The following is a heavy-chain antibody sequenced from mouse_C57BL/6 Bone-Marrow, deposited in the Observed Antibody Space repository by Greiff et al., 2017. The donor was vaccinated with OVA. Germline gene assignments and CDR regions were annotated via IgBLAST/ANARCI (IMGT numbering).Heavy chain of an antibody. J-gene: IGHJ3*01. D-gene: IGHD3-2*02. Sequence: EVQGVESGAELVKPGASVKLSCTASGFNIKDYYMPWVKQRTEQGLEWIGRIDPEDGETKYAPKFQGKATITADTSSNTAYLQLSSLTSEDTAVYYCARCQLRFAYWGQGTLVTVSA. CDR1: GFNIKDYY. CDR2: IDPEDGET. CDR3: ARCQLRFAY. V-gene: IGHV14-2*01.